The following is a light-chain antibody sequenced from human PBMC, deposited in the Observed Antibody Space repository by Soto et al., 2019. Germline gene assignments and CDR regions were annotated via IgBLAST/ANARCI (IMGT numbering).Light chain of an antibody. Sequence: EIVLTQSPGTLSLSPGERATLSCRASQSVSSSYLAWYQQKPGQAPRPLIYGASSRVTGIPDRFSGSGSGTDCTLTISRVEPEDFAVYYCQQYGRSPPYTFGKGTKLEIK. CDR2: GAS. J-gene: IGKJ2*01. CDR1: QSVSSSY. V-gene: IGKV3-20*01. CDR3: QQYGRSPPYT.